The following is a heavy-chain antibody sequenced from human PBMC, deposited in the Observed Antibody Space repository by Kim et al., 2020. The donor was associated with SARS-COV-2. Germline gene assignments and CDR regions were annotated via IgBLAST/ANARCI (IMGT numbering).Heavy chain of an antibody. V-gene: IGHV1-69*13. CDR1: GGTFSSYA. CDR3: ASFSLITIFGVVDYYYGMDV. D-gene: IGHD3-3*01. J-gene: IGHJ6*02. Sequence: SVKVSCKASGGTFSSYAISWVRQAPGQGLEWMGGIIPIFGTANYAQKFQGRVTITADESTSTAYMELSSLRSEDTAVYYCASFSLITIFGVVDYYYGMDVWGQGTTVTVSS. CDR2: IIPIFGTA.